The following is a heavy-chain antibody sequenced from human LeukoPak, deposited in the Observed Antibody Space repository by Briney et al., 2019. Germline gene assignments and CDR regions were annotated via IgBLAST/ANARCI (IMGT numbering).Heavy chain of an antibody. J-gene: IGHJ5*02. CDR3: VGDRIAWGSGGLDWFDP. CDR2: IKQDGSEK. Sequence: GGSLRLSCAASGFTFSSYWMRWVRQAPGKGLEWVANIKQDGSEKYYVDSVKGRFTISRDNAKNSLYLQMNSLRAEDTAVYYCVGDRIAWGSGGLDWFDPWGQGTLVTVSS. CDR1: GFTFSSYW. D-gene: IGHD3-10*01. V-gene: IGHV3-7*01.